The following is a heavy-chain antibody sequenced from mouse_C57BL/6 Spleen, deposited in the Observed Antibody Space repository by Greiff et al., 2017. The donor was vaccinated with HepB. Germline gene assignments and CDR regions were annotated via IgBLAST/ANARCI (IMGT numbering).Heavy chain of an antibody. D-gene: IGHD2-2*01. V-gene: IGHV1-82*01. Sequence: VMLVESGPELVKPGASVKISCKASGYAFSSSWMNWVKQRPGKGLEWIGRIYPGDGDTNYNGKFKGKATLTADKSSSTAYMQLSSLTSEDSAVYFCARGGSTMVTTFYAMDYWGQGTSVTVSS. CDR3: ARGGSTMVTTFYAMDY. J-gene: IGHJ4*01. CDR1: GYAFSSSW. CDR2: IYPGDGDT.